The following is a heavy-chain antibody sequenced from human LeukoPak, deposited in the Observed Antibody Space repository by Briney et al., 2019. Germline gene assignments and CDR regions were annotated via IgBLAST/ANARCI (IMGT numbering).Heavy chain of an antibody. CDR3: VRGRDGSGLCDY. J-gene: IGHJ4*02. Sequence: GGSLRLSCAASGFIFNNYAMNWVRQTPENGLEWVSGIGTAGDTYYVDSVKGRFVISRENAKNSLHLQMNSLRVEDTAVYYCVRGRDGSGLCDYWGQGTLVTVSS. CDR1: GFIFNNYA. D-gene: IGHD2-8*02. CDR2: IGTAGDT. V-gene: IGHV3-13*01.